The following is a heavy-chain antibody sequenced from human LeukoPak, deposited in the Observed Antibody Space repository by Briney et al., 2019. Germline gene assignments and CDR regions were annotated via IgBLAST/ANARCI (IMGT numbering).Heavy chain of an antibody. J-gene: IGHJ4*02. CDR3: SNTPGELWSWYDY. D-gene: IGHD3-10*01. CDR2: ISRSSSTI. Sequence: GGSLRLSCAASGFIFSNYSMNWVRQAPGKGLEWVSYISRSSSTIYYADSVKGRFTVSRDNAKNSLYLQINCSRTVATVVYYCSNTPGELWSWYDYWGQGTLVTVSP. V-gene: IGHV3-48*01. CDR1: GFIFSNYS.